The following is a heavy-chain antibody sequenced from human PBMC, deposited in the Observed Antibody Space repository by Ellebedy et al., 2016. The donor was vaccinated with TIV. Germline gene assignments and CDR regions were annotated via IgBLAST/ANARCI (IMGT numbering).Heavy chain of an antibody. J-gene: IGHJ4*02. Sequence: GGSLRLSXAASGFTFSTYAIHWVRQAPGRGLECVALISHDKSNKNYADSVKGRFTISRDNSKNTLFLQMNSLRDEDTAVYYCARDAFGSIDYWGQGTLVTVSS. D-gene: IGHD3-3*01. CDR3: ARDAFGSIDY. CDR2: ISHDKSNK. CDR1: GFTFSTYA. V-gene: IGHV3-30-3*01.